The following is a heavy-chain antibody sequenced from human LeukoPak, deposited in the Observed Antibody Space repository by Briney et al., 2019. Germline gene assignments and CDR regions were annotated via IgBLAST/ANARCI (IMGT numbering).Heavy chain of an antibody. J-gene: IGHJ6*03. D-gene: IGHD3-10*01. V-gene: IGHV4-38-2*02. CDR1: GYSISSGYY. Sequence: SETLSLTCTVSGYSISSGYYWGWIRQPPGKGLEWIGSIYHSGRTFYNPSLKSRVTMSVDTSKNQFSLKLSSVTAADTAVYYCARAVGSGSFQTYYYYMDVWGKGTTVTISS. CDR2: IYHSGRT. CDR3: ARAVGSGSFQTYYYYMDV.